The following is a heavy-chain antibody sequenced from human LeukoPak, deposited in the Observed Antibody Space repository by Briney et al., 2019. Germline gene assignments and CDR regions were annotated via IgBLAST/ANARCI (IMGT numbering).Heavy chain of an antibody. V-gene: IGHV3-48*03. D-gene: IGHD2-15*01. Sequence: GGSLRLSCAASGFTFSSYEMNWVRQAPGKGLEWVSYISSTGNTINYADSVKGRFTISRDNAKNSLYLQMNSLRAEDTAIYYCARGLRASSAAWGQGTLVTVSS. CDR1: GFTFSSYE. J-gene: IGHJ5*02. CDR2: ISSTGNTI. CDR3: ARGLRASSAA.